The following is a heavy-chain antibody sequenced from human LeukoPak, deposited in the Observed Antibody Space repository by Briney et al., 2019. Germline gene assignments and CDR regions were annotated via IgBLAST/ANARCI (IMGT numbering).Heavy chain of an antibody. CDR3: ARDEGFCTSTSCQGSWFGP. V-gene: IGHV4-59*01. CDR2: IYYSGST. CDR1: GGSISNYY. Sequence: TSETLSLTCTVSGGSISNYYWSWIRQPPGKGLEWIGYIYYSGSTIYTPSLKSRVTISVDASKNQFSLKLNSVTAADTAVYYCARDEGFCTSTSCQGSWFGPWGQGTLVTVSS. J-gene: IGHJ5*02. D-gene: IGHD2-2*01.